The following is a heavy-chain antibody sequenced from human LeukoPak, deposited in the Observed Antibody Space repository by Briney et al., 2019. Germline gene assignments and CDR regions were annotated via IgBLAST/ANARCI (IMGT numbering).Heavy chain of an antibody. Sequence: SETLSLTCAVYGGSFSGYYWGWIRQPPGKGLEWIGEINHSGSTNYNPSLKSRVTISVDTSKNQFSLKLSSVTAADTAVYYCARGRYVWGSYRQYYFDYWGQGTLVTVSS. D-gene: IGHD3-16*02. J-gene: IGHJ4*02. V-gene: IGHV4-34*01. CDR1: GGSFSGYY. CDR3: ARGRYVWGSYRQYYFDY. CDR2: INHSGST.